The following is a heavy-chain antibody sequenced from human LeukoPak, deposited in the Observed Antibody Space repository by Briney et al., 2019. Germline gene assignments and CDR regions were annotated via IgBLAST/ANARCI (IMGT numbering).Heavy chain of an antibody. V-gene: IGHV4-59*01. CDR3: ARESAAVGHQPGFDY. Sequence: SETLSLTCTVSGGSISGYYWSWIRQPPGKGLEWIGYISYSGSTNYNPSLKSRVIISVDTSKNQFSLKLTSVTAADTAVYYCARESAAVGHQPGFDYWGQGTLVTVSS. J-gene: IGHJ4*02. D-gene: IGHD2-2*01. CDR1: GGSISGYY. CDR2: ISYSGST.